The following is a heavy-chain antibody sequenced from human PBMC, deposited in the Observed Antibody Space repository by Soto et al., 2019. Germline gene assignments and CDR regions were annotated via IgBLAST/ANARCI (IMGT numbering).Heavy chain of an antibody. Sequence: SETLSLTCTVTGDSVNSYDWSRMRQPPGKGLECMGYVYYSGSTNYNPSLKSRVTISVDTSKNQISLRLKSVTAADTAVYYCARAETSGIHYFDYWGQGSLVACSS. CDR2: VYYSGST. V-gene: IGHV4-59*02. D-gene: IGHD6-13*01. CDR1: GDSVNSYD. CDR3: ARAETSGIHYFDY. J-gene: IGHJ4*02.